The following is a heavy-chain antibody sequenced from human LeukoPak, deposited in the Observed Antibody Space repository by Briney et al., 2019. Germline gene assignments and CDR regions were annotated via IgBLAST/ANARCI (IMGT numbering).Heavy chain of an antibody. CDR3: ARDISRPYYYDSSGYYYADAFDI. V-gene: IGHV4-30-2*01. J-gene: IGHJ3*02. D-gene: IGHD3-22*01. CDR2: IYHSGST. Sequence: SQTLSLTCTVSGGSISSGGYYWSWIRQPPGKGLEWIGYIYHSGSTYYNPSLKSRVTISVDRSKNQFSLKLSSVTAADTAVYYCARDISRPYYYDSSGYYYADAFDIWGQGTMVTVSS. CDR1: GGSISSGGYY.